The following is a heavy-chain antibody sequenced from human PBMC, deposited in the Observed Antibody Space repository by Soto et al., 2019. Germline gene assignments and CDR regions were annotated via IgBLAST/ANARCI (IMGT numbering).Heavy chain of an antibody. CDR3: ARSLFHVLSSSNWFDP. D-gene: IGHD2-2*01. Sequence: SETLSLTCAVSGYSISSGYYWGWIRQPPGKGLEWIGSIYHSGSTYYNPSLKSRVTISVDTSKNQFPLKLSSVTAADTAVYYCARSLFHVLSSSNWFDPWGQGTLVTVSS. J-gene: IGHJ5*02. CDR2: IYHSGST. V-gene: IGHV4-38-2*01. CDR1: GYSISSGYY.